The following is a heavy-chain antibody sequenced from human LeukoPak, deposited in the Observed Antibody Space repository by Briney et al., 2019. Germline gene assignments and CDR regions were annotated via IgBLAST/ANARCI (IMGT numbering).Heavy chain of an antibody. V-gene: IGHV3-23*01. J-gene: IGHJ6*02. D-gene: IGHD3-10*01. CDR1: GFTFSSYA. CDR3: AEVLGSGRRGYYYGMDV. CDR2: ISGSGGST. Sequence: PGGSLRLSCAASGFTFSSYAMSWVRQAPGKGLEWVSAISGSGGSTYYADSVKGRFTISRDNSKNTLYLQMNSLRAEDTAVYYCAEVLGSGRRGYYYGMDVWGQGTTVTVSS.